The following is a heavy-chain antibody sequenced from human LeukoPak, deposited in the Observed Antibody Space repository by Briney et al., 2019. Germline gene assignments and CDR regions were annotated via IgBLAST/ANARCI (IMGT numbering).Heavy chain of an antibody. CDR1: EYTFTGYY. V-gene: IGHV1-2*02. CDR2: INPNSGGT. Sequence: ASVKVSCKASEYTFTGYYMHWVRQAPGQGLEWMGWINPNSGGTHYAPKFQGRVTMTRDTSISTAYMELSRLRSDDTAVYYCASDPRGYSYGYSVWFDPWGQGTLVTVSS. J-gene: IGHJ5*02. D-gene: IGHD5-18*01. CDR3: ASDPRGYSYGYSVWFDP.